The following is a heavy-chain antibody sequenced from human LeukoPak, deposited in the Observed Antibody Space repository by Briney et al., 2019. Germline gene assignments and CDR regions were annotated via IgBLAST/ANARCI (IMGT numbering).Heavy chain of an antibody. CDR2: IWYDGSHR. Sequence: RRSLRLSCVASGFTFSSHGMHWVRQAPGKGLEWVAVIWYDGSHRYYPDSVKGRFTISRDNSKNTLFLQMDSLRVDATAVYYCVRDNAAADGALDYWGQGSLVTVSS. D-gene: IGHD5-24*01. J-gene: IGHJ4*02. CDR3: VRDNAAADGALDY. CDR1: GFTFSSHG. V-gene: IGHV3-33*01.